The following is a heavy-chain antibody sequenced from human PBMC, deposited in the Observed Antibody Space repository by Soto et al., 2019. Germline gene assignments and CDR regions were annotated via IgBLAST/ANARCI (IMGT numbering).Heavy chain of an antibody. J-gene: IGHJ6*03. D-gene: IGHD3-22*01. Sequence: ETLSLPWTVSGGSISSYCGRWIRQPPGKGLEWIGYIYYSGSTNYNPSLKSRVTISVDTSKNQFSLKLSSVTAADTAVYYCARQKWFPYYYMDVWGKGTTVTVSS. CDR2: IYYSGST. V-gene: IGHV4-59*08. CDR3: ARQKWFPYYYMDV. CDR1: GGSISSYC.